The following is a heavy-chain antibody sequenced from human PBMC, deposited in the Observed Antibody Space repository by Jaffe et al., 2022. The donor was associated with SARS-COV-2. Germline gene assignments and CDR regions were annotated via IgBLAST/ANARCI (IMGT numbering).Heavy chain of an antibody. J-gene: IGHJ4*02. D-gene: IGHD6-19*01. CDR1: GGSISSSDYY. CDR3: ARSQPYSSGYYFDY. V-gene: IGHV4-39*01. Sequence: QLQVQESGPGLVKPSETLSLTCTVSGGSISSSDYYWGWIRQPPGKGLDWIGSIYYSGSTYFNPSLKSRVTISVDTSKNQFSLNLSSVTAADTAVYYCARSQPYSSGYYFDYWGQGTLVTVSS. CDR2: IYYSGST.